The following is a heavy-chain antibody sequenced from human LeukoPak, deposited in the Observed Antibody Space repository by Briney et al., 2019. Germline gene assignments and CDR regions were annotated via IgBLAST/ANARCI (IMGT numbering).Heavy chain of an antibody. CDR3: ARVMVRGVIGWYFDY. CDR1: GSTFSSYA. Sequence: GRSLRLSCAASGSTFSSYAIHWVRQAPGKGLEWVALISYDGSNRYHTDSVKGRFTISRDNSRNTLYLQMNSLRAEDTALYYCARVMVRGVIGWYFDYWGQGTLVTVSS. CDR2: ISYDGSNR. J-gene: IGHJ4*02. V-gene: IGHV3-30-3*01. D-gene: IGHD3-10*01.